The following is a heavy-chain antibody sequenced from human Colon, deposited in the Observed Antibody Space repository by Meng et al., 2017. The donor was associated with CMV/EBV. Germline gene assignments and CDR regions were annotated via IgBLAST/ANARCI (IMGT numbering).Heavy chain of an antibody. Sequence: DSSNSVEYFWPWIRKPPGKVLELIGHIYNSGRPSYHPSLNTRFTSPIDTSMIQLALNLVSRTAADVSVYYCVRGSPATESPVDHWGQGTLVTVSS. J-gene: IGHJ4*02. V-gene: IGHV4-30-4*08. CDR3: VRGSPATESPVDH. CDR1: DSSNSVEYF. CDR2: IYNSGRP. D-gene: IGHD1-26*01.